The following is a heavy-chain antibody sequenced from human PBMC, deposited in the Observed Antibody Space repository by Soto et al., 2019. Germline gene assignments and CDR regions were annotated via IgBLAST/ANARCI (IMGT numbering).Heavy chain of an antibody. CDR1: GFTVSSNH. CDR2: IYSGGST. D-gene: IGHD2-8*01. J-gene: IGHJ6*02. CDR3: ARSFRGVECTLRGIDV. Sequence: EVQLVESGGGLIQPGGSLRLSCAASGFTVSSNHMSWVRQAPGKGLEWVSVIYSGGSTHYADSVKGRFTISRDNSKNTLYRQMNSLRYEDTAVSYCARSFRGVECTLRGIDVWGQGTTVTVSS. V-gene: IGHV3-53*01.